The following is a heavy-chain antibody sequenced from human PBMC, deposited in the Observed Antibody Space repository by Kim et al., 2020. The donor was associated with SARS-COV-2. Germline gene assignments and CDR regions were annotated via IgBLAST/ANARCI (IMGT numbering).Heavy chain of an antibody. Sequence: SETLSLTYAVYGGSFSGYYWSWIRQPPGKGLEWIGEINHSGSTNYNPSLKSRVTISVDTSKNQFSLKLSSVTAADTAVYYCARGAIFRSTVGGQSRYVSHALDYWGQGTLVTVSS. V-gene: IGHV4-34*01. CDR2: INHSGST. J-gene: IGHJ4*02. D-gene: IGHD2-2*01. CDR1: GGSFSGYY. CDR3: ARGAIFRSTVGGQSRYVSHALDY.